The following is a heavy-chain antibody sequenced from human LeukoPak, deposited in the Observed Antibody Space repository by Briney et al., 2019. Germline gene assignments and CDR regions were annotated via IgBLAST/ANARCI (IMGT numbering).Heavy chain of an antibody. Sequence: GGSLSLSCTASGFTVSSNYMSWVRQAPGKGLEWVSVIDTGGATYYSDSVKGRFTISRDNSKNTLHLQMNSLRAEDTAVYYCARAALTTVYLDYWGQGTLVTVSS. CDR3: ARAALTTVYLDY. J-gene: IGHJ4*02. CDR1: GFTVSSNY. V-gene: IGHV3-53*01. CDR2: IDTGGAT. D-gene: IGHD4-17*01.